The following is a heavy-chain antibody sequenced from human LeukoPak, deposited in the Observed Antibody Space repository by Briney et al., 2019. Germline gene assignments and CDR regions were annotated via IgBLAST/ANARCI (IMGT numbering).Heavy chain of an antibody. CDR3: GRDRVGGRGYSLDY. J-gene: IGHJ4*02. D-gene: IGHD5-18*01. Sequence: GGSLRHSCAASGFTFSSYEMNWVRQAPGKGLEWVTYISSSGSTIYYADYVKGRFTVSRDNAKNSLYLQMNNLRAEDTALYYCGRDRVGGRGYSLDYLGQGNRVTVSS. CDR2: ISSSGSTI. CDR1: GFTFSSYE. V-gene: IGHV3-48*03.